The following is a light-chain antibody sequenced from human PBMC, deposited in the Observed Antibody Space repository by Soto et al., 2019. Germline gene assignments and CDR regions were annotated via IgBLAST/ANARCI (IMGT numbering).Light chain of an antibody. CDR2: GNS. V-gene: IGLV1-40*01. CDR3: QSYDSSLSGPL. J-gene: IGLJ2*01. CDR1: SSNIGAGYD. Sequence: QSALTQPPSVSGAPGQRVTISCTGISSNIGAGYDVHWYQQLPGTAPKLLIYGNSNRPSGVPDRFSGSKSGTSASLAITGLQAEDEADYYCQSYDSSLSGPLFGGGTKVTVL.